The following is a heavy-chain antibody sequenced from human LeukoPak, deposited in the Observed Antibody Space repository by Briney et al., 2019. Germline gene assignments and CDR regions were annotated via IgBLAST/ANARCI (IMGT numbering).Heavy chain of an antibody. CDR2: ISSSGSTM. J-gene: IGHJ6*04. CDR1: GFTFSSYE. D-gene: IGHD3-10*02. Sequence: GGSLRLSCAASGFTFSSYEMNWVRQAPGKGLEWVSYISSSGSTMYYADSVKGRFTISRDNAKNSLYLQMNSLRAEDTAVYYCAELGITMIGGVWGKGTTVTISS. V-gene: IGHV3-48*03. CDR3: AELGITMIGGV.